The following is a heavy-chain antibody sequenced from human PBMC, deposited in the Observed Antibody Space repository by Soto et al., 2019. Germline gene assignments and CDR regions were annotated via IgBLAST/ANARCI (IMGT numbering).Heavy chain of an antibody. V-gene: IGHV3-74*01. J-gene: IGHJ4*02. CDR2: MNGDGRFT. Sequence: EVQLVESGGGLVQPGGSLRLSCAASGFTFSSYWMHWVRQAPGKGLVWVSRMNGDGRFTNYADSVKGRFTISRDNVKNAVYLQMNSLRADATAVYYCAREGLRYSYTYWGQGTLVSVS. CDR3: AREGLRYSYTY. D-gene: IGHD5-18*01. CDR1: GFTFSSYW.